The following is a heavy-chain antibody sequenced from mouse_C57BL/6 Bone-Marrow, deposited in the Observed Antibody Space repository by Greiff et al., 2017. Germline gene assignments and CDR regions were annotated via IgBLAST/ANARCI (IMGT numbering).Heavy chain of an antibody. CDR2: IYPGSGST. J-gene: IGHJ3*01. CDR3: ARDSSVFHGFAY. D-gene: IGHD3-2*02. Sequence: QVQLKQPGAELVKPGASVKMSCKASGYTFTSYWITWMKQRHGQGLEWIGDIYPGSGSTNYNEKFKSKATLTVETSSSTAYMQLSRLTSEDSAVYYGARDSSVFHGFAYWGQGTLVTVSA. V-gene: IGHV1-55*01. CDR1: GYTFTSYW.